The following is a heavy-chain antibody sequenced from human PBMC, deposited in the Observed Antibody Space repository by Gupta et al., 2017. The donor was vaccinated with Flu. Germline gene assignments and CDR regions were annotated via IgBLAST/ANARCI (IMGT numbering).Heavy chain of an antibody. CDR2: IHQDESEK. J-gene: IGHJ4*02. CDR3: AGGRALDY. D-gene: IGHD1-26*01. CDR1: EFIFNNYW. Sequence: EVQLVESGGGLVQPGGSLRLSCVGSEFIFNNYWLPWVRQAPGKGLEWVANIHQDESEKYYADSVKGRFTISRHNVKKSVFLQIDSLRAEDTAVYFCAGGRALDYWGQGTLVTVSS. V-gene: IGHV3-7*01.